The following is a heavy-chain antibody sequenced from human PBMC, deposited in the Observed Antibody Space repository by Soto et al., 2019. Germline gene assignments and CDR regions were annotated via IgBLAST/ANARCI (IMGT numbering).Heavy chain of an antibody. CDR1: GFTVSSNY. CDR3: ARGGQLWYFDY. V-gene: IGHV3-53*01. J-gene: IGHJ4*02. Sequence: GGSLRLSCAASGFTVSSNYMSWVRQAPGKGLEWVSVIYSGGSTYYADSVKGRFTISRDNSKNTLYLQMNSPRAEDTAVYYCARGGQLWYFDYWGQGTLVTVSS. D-gene: IGHD5-18*01. CDR2: IYSGGST.